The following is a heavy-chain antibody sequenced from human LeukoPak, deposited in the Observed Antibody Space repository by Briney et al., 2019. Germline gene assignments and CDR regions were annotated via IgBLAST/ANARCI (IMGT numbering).Heavy chain of an antibody. V-gene: IGHV1-46*01. D-gene: IGHD4-17*01. J-gene: IGHJ4*02. CDR2: INPSGGST. CDR3: ARAVAVHDYGDYFDY. CDR1: GGTFSSYA. Sequence: ASVKVSCKASGGTFSSYAISWVRQAPGQGLEWMGIINPSGGSTSYAQKFQGRVTMTRDTSTSTVYMELCSLRSEGTAVYYCARAVAVHDYGDYFDYWGQGTLVTVSS.